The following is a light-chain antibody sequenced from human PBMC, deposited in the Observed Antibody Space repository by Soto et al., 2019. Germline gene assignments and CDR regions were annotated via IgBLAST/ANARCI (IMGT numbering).Light chain of an antibody. Sequence: EIVMTQSPATLSVSPGERATLSCRASQSVSSKLAWYQQKPGQGPRLLIYGASTRATGIPARFSGSGSGTEFTPTISSLQSEDFAVYYCQHYRTWLWTFGQGTKLEIK. CDR2: GAS. V-gene: IGKV3-15*01. CDR3: QHYRTWLWT. CDR1: QSVSSK. J-gene: IGKJ1*01.